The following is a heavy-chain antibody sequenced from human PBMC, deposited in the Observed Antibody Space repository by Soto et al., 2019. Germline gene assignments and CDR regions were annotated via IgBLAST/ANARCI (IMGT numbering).Heavy chain of an antibody. J-gene: IGHJ3*02. Sequence: ASVKVSCKASGYTFTSYGISWVRQAPGQGLEWMGWISTYNGHTNYAQKLQGRVTMTTDTSTSTAYMELRSLRSDDTAVYYCAREGAVASTNAFDIWGQGTMVTVSS. CDR3: AREGAVASTNAFDI. CDR1: GYTFTSYG. D-gene: IGHD6-19*01. V-gene: IGHV1-18*01. CDR2: ISTYNGHT.